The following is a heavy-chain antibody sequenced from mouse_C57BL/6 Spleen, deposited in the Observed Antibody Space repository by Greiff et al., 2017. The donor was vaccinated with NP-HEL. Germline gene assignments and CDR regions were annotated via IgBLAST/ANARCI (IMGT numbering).Heavy chain of an antibody. CDR2: IRSKSNNYAT. Sequence: VQLKESGGGLVQPKGSLKLSCAASGFSFNTYAMNWVRQAPGKGLEWVARIRSKSNNYATYYADSVKDRFTISRDDSESMLYLQMNNLKTEDTAMYYCVRTDGSSYWYFDVWGTGTTVTVSS. V-gene: IGHV10-1*01. CDR1: GFSFNTYA. CDR3: VRTDGSSYWYFDV. D-gene: IGHD1-1*01. J-gene: IGHJ1*03.